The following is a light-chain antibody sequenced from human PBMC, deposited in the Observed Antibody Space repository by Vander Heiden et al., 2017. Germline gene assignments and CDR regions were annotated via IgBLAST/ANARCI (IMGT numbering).Light chain of an antibody. V-gene: IGKV1-27*01. CDR1: RDISNY. CDR3: QKYHSAPLT. CDR2: GAS. J-gene: IGKJ3*01. Sequence: DIQMTQSPSSPSASVGDRVTITCRASRDISNYMAWYQQMPGKVPKLLIYGASTLQSGVPSRFSGSGSGTEFTLTISGLQPEDVATYYCQKYHSAPLTFGPGTKVHVK.